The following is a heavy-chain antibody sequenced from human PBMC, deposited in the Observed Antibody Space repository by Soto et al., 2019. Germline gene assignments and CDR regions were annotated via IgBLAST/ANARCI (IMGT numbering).Heavy chain of an antibody. D-gene: IGHD4-17*01. CDR3: ATYGGDTGRFDY. V-gene: IGHV4-39*01. CDR1: GGSISSSSYY. Sequence: TLSLTCTVSGGSISSSSYYWGWIRQPPGKGLEWIGSGTTDYNPSLRSRVTISVDTSKEQFSLKLSSVTAADTAVYYCATYGGDTGRFDYWGQGTLVTVSS. J-gene: IGHJ4*02. CDR2: SGTT.